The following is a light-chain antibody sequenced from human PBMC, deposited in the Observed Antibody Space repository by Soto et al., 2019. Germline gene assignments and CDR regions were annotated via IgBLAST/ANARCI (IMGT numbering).Light chain of an antibody. Sequence: DIQMTQSPSSVSASVGDRVTITCRASQGISSWLAWYQQKPGKAPKPLIYATSTLLSGVPSRFSGSGSGTDFTLTITSLQPEDFATYYCQQIFGTRYSFGQGTKLEIK. CDR1: QGISSW. CDR3: QQIFGTRYS. V-gene: IGKV1-12*01. J-gene: IGKJ2*03. CDR2: ATS.